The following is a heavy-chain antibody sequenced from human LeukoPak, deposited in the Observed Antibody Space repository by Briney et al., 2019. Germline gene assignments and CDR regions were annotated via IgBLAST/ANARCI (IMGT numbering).Heavy chain of an antibody. CDR1: GFTFSSYA. V-gene: IGHV3-23*01. D-gene: IGHD3-9*01. CDR3: AKEGYYDILTGYFSHDAFDI. Sequence: GSLRLSCAASGFTFSSYAMSWVRQAPGKGLEWVSAISGSGGSTYYADSVKGRFTISRDNSKNTLYLQMNSLRAEDTAVYYCAKEGYYDILTGYFSHDAFDIWGQGTMVTVSS. J-gene: IGHJ3*02. CDR2: ISGSGGST.